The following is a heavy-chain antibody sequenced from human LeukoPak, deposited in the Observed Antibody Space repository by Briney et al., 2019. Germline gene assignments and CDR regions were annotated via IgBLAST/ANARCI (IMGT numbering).Heavy chain of an antibody. CDR3: ARDTITAPGDHDY. CDR2: ISSDGSTT. D-gene: IGHD6-13*01. Sequence: GGSLRLSCAATGFTFSRYWMHWVRQGPGKGLVWVSLISSDGSTTTYADSVKGRFTISRDNAKNTLYLQMNSLRAEDTAVYYCARDTITAPGDHDYWGQGTLVTVSS. CDR1: GFTFSRYW. J-gene: IGHJ4*02. V-gene: IGHV3-74*01.